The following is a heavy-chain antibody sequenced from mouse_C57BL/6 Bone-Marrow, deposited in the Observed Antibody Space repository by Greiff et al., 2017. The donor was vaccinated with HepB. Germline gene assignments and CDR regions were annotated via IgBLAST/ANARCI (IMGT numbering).Heavy chain of an antibody. CDR3: ARKALLRGFAY. CDR1: GYSITSGYY. D-gene: IGHD1-1*01. J-gene: IGHJ3*01. Sequence: EVKLMESGPGLVKPSQSLSLTCSVTGYSITSGYYWNWIRQFPGNKLEWMGYISYDGSNNYNPSLKNRISITRDTSKNQFFLKLNSVTTEDTATYYCARKALLRGFAYWGQGTLVTVSA. V-gene: IGHV3-6*01. CDR2: ISYDGSN.